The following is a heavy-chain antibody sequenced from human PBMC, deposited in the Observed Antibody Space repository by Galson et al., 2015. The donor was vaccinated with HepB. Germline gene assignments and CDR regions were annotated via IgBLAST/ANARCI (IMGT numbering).Heavy chain of an antibody. V-gene: IGHV3-49*04. J-gene: IGHJ4*02. CDR3: TRCGSGWSWWDY. CDR1: GFTFGDYA. Sequence: SLRLSCAASGFTFGDYAMSWVRQAPGKGLEWVGFIRSKAYGGTTEYAASVKGRFTISRDDSKSIAYLQMNSLKTEDTAVYYCTRCGSGWSWWDYWGQGTLVTVSS. D-gene: IGHD6-19*01. CDR2: IRSKAYGGTT.